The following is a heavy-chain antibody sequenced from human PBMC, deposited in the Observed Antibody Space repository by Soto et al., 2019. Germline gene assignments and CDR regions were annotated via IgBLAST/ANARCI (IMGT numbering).Heavy chain of an antibody. CDR3: ARPSPAWPGLEWELLRGEYYFDY. CDR1: GYSFTSYW. Sequence: GESLKISCKGSGYSFTSYWIGWVRQMPGKGLEWMGIIYPGDSDTRYSPSFQGQVTISADKSISTAYLQWSSLKASDTAMYYCARPSPAWPGLEWELLRGEYYFDYWGQGTLVTVSS. D-gene: IGHD1-26*01. V-gene: IGHV5-51*01. CDR2: IYPGDSDT. J-gene: IGHJ4*02.